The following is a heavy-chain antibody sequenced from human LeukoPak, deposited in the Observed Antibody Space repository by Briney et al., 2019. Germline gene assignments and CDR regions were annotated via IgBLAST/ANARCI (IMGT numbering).Heavy chain of an antibody. J-gene: IGHJ4*02. CDR3: ARSGVIDMVPFDD. Sequence: SQTLSLTCAISGGRVSSNSAAWNWIRQSPSRGLEWLGRTYYRSKWYNDYAVSVKSRTTINPDTSKNQFSLQLNSVTPEDTAVYYCARSGVIDMVPFDDWGQGTLVTVSS. CDR1: GGRVSSNSAA. D-gene: IGHD2-21*01. CDR2: TYYRSKWYN. V-gene: IGHV6-1*01.